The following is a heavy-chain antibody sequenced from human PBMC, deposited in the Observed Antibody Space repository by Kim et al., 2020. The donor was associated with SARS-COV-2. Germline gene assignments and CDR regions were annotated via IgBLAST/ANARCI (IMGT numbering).Heavy chain of an antibody. CDR2: INAYNGNT. CDR3: ARDGFDFWSGGAFDY. J-gene: IGHJ4*02. Sequence: ASVKVSCKASGYTFTSYGISWVRQAPVQGLEWMGWINAYNGNTNYARKLQGRVTMTTDTSTSTAYMELRSLRSDDTAVYYCARDGFDFWSGGAFDYWGQGTLVTVSS. V-gene: IGHV1-18*01. D-gene: IGHD3-3*01. CDR1: GYTFTSYG.